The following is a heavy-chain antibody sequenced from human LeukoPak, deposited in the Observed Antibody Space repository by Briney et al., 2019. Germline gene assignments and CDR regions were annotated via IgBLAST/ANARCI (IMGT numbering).Heavy chain of an antibody. CDR3: GGGGGEAYLFDY. J-gene: IGHJ4*02. V-gene: IGHV4-4*09. D-gene: IGHD3-16*01. CDR2: IYNSGGT. Sequence: SETLSLTCSVSGGSISTNYWSWIRQPPGKGLEWIGYIYNSGGTKYNPSLKSRVTISVDSSKNQFSLRLNSVTAADTAVFYCGGGGGEAYLFDYWGQGTLVTVSS. CDR1: GGSISTNY.